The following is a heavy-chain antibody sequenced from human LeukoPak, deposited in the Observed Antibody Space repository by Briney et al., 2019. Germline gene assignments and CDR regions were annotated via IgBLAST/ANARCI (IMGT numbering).Heavy chain of an antibody. CDR3: ARGARAGYNLEPFDY. CDR1: GGSITSYY. D-gene: IGHD5-24*01. V-gene: IGHV4-59*01. Sequence: SETLSLTCTVSGGSITSYYWSWIRQPPGKGLDWIGYIYYSGNTNYNPSLMSRVIISVDSSKNQFSLKLRSVTAADTAVYYCARGARAGYNLEPFDYWGQGTLVTVSS. CDR2: IYYSGNT. J-gene: IGHJ4*02.